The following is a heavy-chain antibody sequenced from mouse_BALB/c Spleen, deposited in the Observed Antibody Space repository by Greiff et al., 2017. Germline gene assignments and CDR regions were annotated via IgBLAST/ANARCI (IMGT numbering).Heavy chain of an antibody. V-gene: IGHV2-4-1*01. CDR3: ARDDYRYRAWFAY. CDR1: GFSLTSYG. D-gene: IGHD2-14*01. CDR2: IWSGGST. J-gene: IGHJ3*01. Sequence: QVQLQQSGPGLVQPSQSLSITCTVSGFSLTSYGVHWVRQSPGKGLEWLGVIWSGGSTDYNSALKSRLSISKDNSKSQVFLKMNSLQTDDTARYYCARDDYRYRAWFAYWGQGTLVTVSA.